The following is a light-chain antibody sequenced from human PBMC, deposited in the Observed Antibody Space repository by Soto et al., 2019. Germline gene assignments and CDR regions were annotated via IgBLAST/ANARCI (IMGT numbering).Light chain of an antibody. V-gene: IGKV3-20*01. CDR2: GAS. CDR1: QSVSSSY. J-gene: IGKJ1*01. Sequence: VLTQSPGTPSLSPGERATLSCRASQSVSSSYLAWYQQKPGQAPRLLIYGASNRATGIPDRFSGSGSGTDFTLTISRLEPEDFAMYFCQQYVSSPQTFGQGTKVE. CDR3: QQYVSSPQT.